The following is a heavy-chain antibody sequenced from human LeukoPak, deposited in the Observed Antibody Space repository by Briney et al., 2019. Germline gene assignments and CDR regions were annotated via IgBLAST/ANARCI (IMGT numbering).Heavy chain of an antibody. V-gene: IGHV3-74*01. CDR2: INSDGSST. Sequence: PGGSLRLSCASCLFTFSSYWMHWVRQAPGKGLVWVSRINSDGSSTSYADSVKGRFTISRDNAKNTLYLQMNSLRAEDTAVYYCASSFDFWSGYGFDPWGQGTLVTVSS. J-gene: IGHJ5*02. CDR1: LFTFSSYW. CDR3: ASSFDFWSGYGFDP. D-gene: IGHD3-3*01.